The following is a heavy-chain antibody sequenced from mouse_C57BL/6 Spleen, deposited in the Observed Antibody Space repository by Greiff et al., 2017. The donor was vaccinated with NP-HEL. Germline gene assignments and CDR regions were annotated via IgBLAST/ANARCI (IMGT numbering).Heavy chain of an antibody. J-gene: IGHJ2*01. V-gene: IGHV5-6*01. CDR1: GFTFSSYG. D-gene: IGHD1-1*01. CDR3: ARGYGSSPFDY. CDR2: ISSGGSYT. Sequence: EVKVVESGGDLVKPGGSLKLSCAASGFTFSSYGMSWVRQTPDKRLEWVATISSGGSYTYYPDSVKGRFTISRDNAKNTLYLQMSSLKSEDTAMYYCARGYGSSPFDYWGQGTTLTVSS.